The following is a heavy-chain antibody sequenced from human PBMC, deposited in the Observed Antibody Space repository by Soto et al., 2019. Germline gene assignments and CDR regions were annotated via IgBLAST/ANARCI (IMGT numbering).Heavy chain of an antibody. Sequence: QVQLQQWGAGLLKPSETLSLTCAVYGGFVSSGSYYWSWIRQPPGKGLEWIGEMSHSGGTHFNPSRKSRVTISVDTSKNQFSLKMSSVTAADTALYYCARVERGTATTVVDAFDIWGPGTMVTFSS. J-gene: IGHJ3*02. D-gene: IGHD1-1*01. CDR3: ARVERGTATTVVDAFDI. CDR2: MSHSGGT. V-gene: IGHV4-34*01. CDR1: GGFVSSGSYY.